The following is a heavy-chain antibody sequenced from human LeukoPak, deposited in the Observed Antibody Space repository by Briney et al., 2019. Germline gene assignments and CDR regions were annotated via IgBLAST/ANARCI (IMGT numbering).Heavy chain of an antibody. D-gene: IGHD6-13*01. V-gene: IGHV1-18*01. CDR1: GCTLTRYG. J-gene: IGHJ4*02. CDR3: ARGGYSSSWIFDY. Sequence: VTEACEACGCTLTRYGIYLVGQAPAQGIEWMEWISAYNGNTNYAQKLQGRVTMTTDTSTSTDYMELRSLRSDDTAVYYCARGGYSSSWIFDYWGQGTLVTVSS. CDR2: ISAYNGNT.